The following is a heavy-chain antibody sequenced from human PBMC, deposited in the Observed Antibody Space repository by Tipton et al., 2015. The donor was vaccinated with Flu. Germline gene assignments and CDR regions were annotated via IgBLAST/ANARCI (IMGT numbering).Heavy chain of an antibody. Sequence: TLSLTCTVSGASINSNFWSWIRQSPGKGLEWIGYIYSGGSTKYNPYFESRVIMSIDTSKNQFSLNLRSVTAADTAVYYCARQDHGLDVWGQGTTVSVS. D-gene: IGHD2-8*01. CDR3: ARQDHGLDV. CDR2: IYSGGST. V-gene: IGHV4-59*08. CDR1: GASINSNF. J-gene: IGHJ6*02.